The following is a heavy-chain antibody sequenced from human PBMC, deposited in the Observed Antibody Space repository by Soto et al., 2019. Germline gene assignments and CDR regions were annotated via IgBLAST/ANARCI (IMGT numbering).Heavy chain of an antibody. CDR1: GYTLTDLS. J-gene: IGHJ6*03. CDR3: ARGAVYGEGDYYMDV. D-gene: IGHD4-17*01. V-gene: IGHV1-24*01. Sequence: GASVKVSCKVSGYTLTDLSMQWVRQAPGKGLEWMGGFDPEDGETIYAQKFQGRVTMTEDTATDTAYMELSSLRSDDTAVYYCARGAVYGEGDYYMDVWGKGTTVTVSS. CDR2: FDPEDGET.